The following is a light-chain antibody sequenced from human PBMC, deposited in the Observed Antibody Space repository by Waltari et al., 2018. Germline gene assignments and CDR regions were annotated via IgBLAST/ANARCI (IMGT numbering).Light chain of an antibody. CDR3: SSYAGSNNLV. CDR1: SSDVGVYNY. J-gene: IGLJ2*01. CDR2: EVS. Sequence: QSALTQPPSASGSPGQSVTISCTGTSSDVGVYNYVSWYQQHPGNAPKLMIYEVSKRASGVPERFSSSKSGDTASLTVSGLQAEDEADYYCSSYAGSNNLVFGGGTKLTVL. V-gene: IGLV2-8*01.